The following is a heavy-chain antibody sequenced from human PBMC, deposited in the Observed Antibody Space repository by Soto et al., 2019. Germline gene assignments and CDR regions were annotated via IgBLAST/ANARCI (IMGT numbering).Heavy chain of an antibody. CDR3: ARRRSGYRDYYFDY. D-gene: IGHD3-22*01. CDR1: GFTFSSYW. Sequence: EVQLVESGGGLVQPGGSLRLSCAASGFTFSSYWMSWVRQAPGKGLEWVANIKQDGSEKYYVDSVKGRFTISRDNAKNSLYLQLNSLRAADSAVYYCARRRSGYRDYYFDYWGQGTLVTVSS. CDR2: IKQDGSEK. V-gene: IGHV3-7*05. J-gene: IGHJ4*02.